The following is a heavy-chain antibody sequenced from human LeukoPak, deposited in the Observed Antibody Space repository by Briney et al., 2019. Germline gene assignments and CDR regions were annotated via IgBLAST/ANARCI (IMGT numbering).Heavy chain of an antibody. CDR3: ARQYYYDITVRLNNWFDP. D-gene: IGHD3-22*01. CDR1: GASISGSGYY. Sequence: SETLSLTCAVSGASISGSGYYWGWIRQPPGKGLEWIGNIYSSGSTYYNPSLKSRVTISVDTSKNQFSLKLSSVTAADTAVYYCARQYYYDITVRLNNWFDPWGQGTLVTVSS. CDR2: IYSSGST. V-gene: IGHV4-39*01. J-gene: IGHJ5*02.